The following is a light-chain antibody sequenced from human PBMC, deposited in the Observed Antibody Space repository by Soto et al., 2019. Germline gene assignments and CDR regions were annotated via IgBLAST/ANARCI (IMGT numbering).Light chain of an antibody. CDR3: LQDHDDSWT. V-gene: IGKV1-6*01. CDR1: RDIGSD. CDR2: AAS. Sequence: ATQMTQSPSSLSASAGDRITITCRASRDIGSDFSWYQQKPGKAPSLLIYAASNLQSGVTSRFRGSRSGTEFILTVSSLQPEDFATYYCLQDHDDSWTFGQGTKVDIK. J-gene: IGKJ1*01.